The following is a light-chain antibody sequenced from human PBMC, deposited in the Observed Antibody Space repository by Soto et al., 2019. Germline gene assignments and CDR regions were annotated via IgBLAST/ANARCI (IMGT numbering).Light chain of an antibody. CDR2: GAS. CDR1: QSVSSSF. Sequence: EIVLTQSPGTLSLSPGERATLSCRASQSVSSSFLAWYQQKPGQAPRLLIYGASNRATGIPDRFSGSGSGTDFTLTISRLEPEDFAVYYCQQYDISPWTFGQGTKVDIK. V-gene: IGKV3-20*01. J-gene: IGKJ1*01. CDR3: QQYDISPWT.